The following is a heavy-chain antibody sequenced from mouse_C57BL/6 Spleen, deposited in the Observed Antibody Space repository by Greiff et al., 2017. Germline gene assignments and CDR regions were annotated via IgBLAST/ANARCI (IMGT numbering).Heavy chain of an antibody. CDR2: IYPGSGST. V-gene: IGHV1-55*01. CDR1: GYTFTSYW. Sequence: QVQLQQPGAELVKPGASVKMSCKASGYTFTSYWITWVKQRPGQGLAWIGDIYPGSGSTNYNEKFKSKATLTVDTSSSTAYMQLSSLTSEYSAVYYCARNDYYGSSPVVYWGQGTTLTVSS. D-gene: IGHD1-1*01. CDR3: ARNDYYGSSPVVY. J-gene: IGHJ2*01.